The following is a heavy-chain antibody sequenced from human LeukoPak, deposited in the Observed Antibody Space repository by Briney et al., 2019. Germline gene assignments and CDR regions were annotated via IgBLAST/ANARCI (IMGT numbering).Heavy chain of an antibody. CDR1: GCTFSSYV. CDR2: INAGNGNT. Sequence: GASVKVSCKASGCTFSSYVMHWVRQAPGQSLEWMGWINAGNGNTEYAQKFQGRVTITRDTSASTAYMELNSLRSEDTAVYYCARDTFGTSRPIEYWGQGTLVTVSS. V-gene: IGHV1-3*01. D-gene: IGHD2/OR15-2a*01. CDR3: ARDTFGTSRPIEY. J-gene: IGHJ4*02.